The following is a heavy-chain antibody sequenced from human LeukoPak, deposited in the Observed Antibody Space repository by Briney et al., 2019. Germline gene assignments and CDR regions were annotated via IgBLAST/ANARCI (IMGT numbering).Heavy chain of an antibody. CDR3: ARGAVGSYGHPY. J-gene: IGHJ4*02. CDR2: ISSSGSTI. Sequence: GGSLRLSRAASGFTFSSYEMNWVRQAPGKGLEWVSYISSSGSTIYYADSVKGRFTISRDNAKNSLYLQMNSLRAEDTAVYYCARGAVGSYGHPYWGQGTLVTVSS. D-gene: IGHD5-18*01. CDR1: GFTFSSYE. V-gene: IGHV3-48*03.